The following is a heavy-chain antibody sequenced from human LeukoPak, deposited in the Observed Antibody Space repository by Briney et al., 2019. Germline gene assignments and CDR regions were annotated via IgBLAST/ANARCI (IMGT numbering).Heavy chain of an antibody. CDR3: AKDRSGSYYNFDY. D-gene: IGHD1-26*01. CDR1: GFTFSSYA. V-gene: IGHV3-23*01. Sequence: PGGSLRLSCAASGFTFSSYAMSWVRQAPGKGLVWVSRMNSDGGSITYADSVKGRFTISRDNAKNTLYLQMNSLRAEDTAVYYCAKDRSGSYYNFDYWGQGTLVTVSS. CDR2: MNSDGGSI. J-gene: IGHJ4*02.